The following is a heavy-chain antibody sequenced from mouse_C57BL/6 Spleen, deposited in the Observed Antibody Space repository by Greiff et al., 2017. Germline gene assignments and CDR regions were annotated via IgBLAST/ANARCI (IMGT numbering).Heavy chain of an antibody. CDR1: GYTFTDYE. J-gene: IGHJ2*01. CDR3: TRENDYVGY. Sequence: QVQLKQSGAELVRPGASVTLSCKASGYTFTDYEMHWVKQTPVHGLEWIGAIDPETGGTAYNQKFKGKAILTADKSSSTAYMELRSLTSEDSAVYYCTRENDYVGYWGQGTTLTVSS. D-gene: IGHD2-4*01. CDR2: IDPETGGT. V-gene: IGHV1-15*01.